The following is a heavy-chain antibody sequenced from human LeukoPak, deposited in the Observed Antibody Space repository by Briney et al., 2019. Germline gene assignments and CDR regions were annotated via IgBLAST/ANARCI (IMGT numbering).Heavy chain of an antibody. CDR1: GGSISSSSYY. J-gene: IGHJ4*02. V-gene: IGHV4-39*01. D-gene: IGHD3-22*01. Sequence: SETLSLTCTVSGGSISSSSYYCGWIRQPPGKGLEWIGSIYYSGSTYYNPSPKSRVTISVDTSKNQFSLKLSSVTAADTAVYYCASGYDSSGYSLDYWGQGTLVTVSS. CDR2: IYYSGST. CDR3: ASGYDSSGYSLDY.